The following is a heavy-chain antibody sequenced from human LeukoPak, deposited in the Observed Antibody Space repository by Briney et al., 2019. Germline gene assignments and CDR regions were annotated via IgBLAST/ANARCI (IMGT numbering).Heavy chain of an antibody. Sequence: LRLSCAASGFTFSSYSMNWIRQPPGKGLEWIGYIYHSGSTYYNPSLKSRVTISVDRSKNQFSLKLSSVTAADTAVYYCARAGMVRGVTPRPNWFDPWGQGTLVTVSS. J-gene: IGHJ5*02. V-gene: IGHV4-30-2*01. CDR2: IYHSGST. D-gene: IGHD3-10*01. CDR1: GFTFSSYS. CDR3: ARAGMVRGVTPRPNWFDP.